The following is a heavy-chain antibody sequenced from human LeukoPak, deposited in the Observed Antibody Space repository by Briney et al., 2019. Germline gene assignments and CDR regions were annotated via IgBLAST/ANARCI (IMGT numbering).Heavy chain of an antibody. CDR2: IYHSGSN. V-gene: IGHV4-30-2*01. CDR3: ARAKDSSGSLIAFDI. Sequence: SETLSLTCAVSGGSISGGGYSWSWIRQPPGKGLEWIGYIYHSGSNYYNPSLKSRVTISVDRSKNQFSLKLSSVTAADTAVYYCARAKDSSGSLIAFDIWGQGTMVTVSS. D-gene: IGHD3-22*01. J-gene: IGHJ3*02. CDR1: GGSISGGGYS.